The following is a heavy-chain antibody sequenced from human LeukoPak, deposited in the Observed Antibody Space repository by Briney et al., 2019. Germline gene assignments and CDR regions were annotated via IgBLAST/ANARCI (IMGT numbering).Heavy chain of an antibody. CDR1: GFTFSSYG. D-gene: IGHD6-13*01. CDR3: AKDLYSSSWYPRYGMDV. CDR2: ISYDGSNK. V-gene: IGHV3-30*18. Sequence: PAGSLRLSCAASGFTFSSYGMYWVRQAPGKGLGWGAVISYDGSNKYYADSEKGRFTITRDNSKDTLYLQMNSLRAEDTAVYYCAKDLYSSSWYPRYGMDVWGQGTTVTVSS. J-gene: IGHJ6*02.